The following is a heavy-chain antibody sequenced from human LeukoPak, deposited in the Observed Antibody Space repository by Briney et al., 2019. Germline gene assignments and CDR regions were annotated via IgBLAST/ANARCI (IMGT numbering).Heavy chain of an antibody. V-gene: IGHV4-59*01. J-gene: IGHJ4*02. CDR2: IYYSGST. Sequence: PSETLSLTCTASGGSIVSYYWSWFRQPPGKGLEWIGYIYYSGSTNYNPSLKSRVTISIDTSKNQFSLNLSSVTAADTAVYYCARGASGYSYGWGQGTLVTVSS. D-gene: IGHD5-18*01. CDR3: ARGASGYSYG. CDR1: GGSIVSYY.